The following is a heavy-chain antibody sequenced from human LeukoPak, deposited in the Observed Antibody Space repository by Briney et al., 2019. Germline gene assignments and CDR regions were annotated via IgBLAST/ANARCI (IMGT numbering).Heavy chain of an antibody. CDR3: AGRHYDFWSDYSRHTLDP. V-gene: IGHV1-69*04. D-gene: IGHD3-3*01. CDR2: IIPILGIA. J-gene: IGHJ5*02. CDR1: GGTFSSYA. Sequence: SVKVSCKASGGTFSSYAISWVRQAPGQGLEWMGRIIPILGIANYAQKFQGRVTITADESTRTAYMELSSLRSEDTAVYYCAGRHYDFWSDYSRHTLDPWGQGTLVTVSS.